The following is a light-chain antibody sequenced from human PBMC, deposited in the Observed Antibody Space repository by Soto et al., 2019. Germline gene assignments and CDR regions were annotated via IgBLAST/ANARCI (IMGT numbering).Light chain of an antibody. CDR1: QSIRSH. CDR2: AAS. J-gene: IGKJ3*01. V-gene: IGKV1-39*01. CDR3: QQSFSSPFT. Sequence: DIQMTQSPSSLSASVGDRVSITCRASQSIRSHLNWYQHKPGEAPKVLIYAASSLLGEVPSRFSGSGSGTDFTLTIKSLQPEDFATYYCQQSFSSPFTFGPGTKVDVK.